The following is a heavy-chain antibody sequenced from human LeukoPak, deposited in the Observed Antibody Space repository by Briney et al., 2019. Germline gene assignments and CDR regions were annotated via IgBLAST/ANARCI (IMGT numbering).Heavy chain of an antibody. D-gene: IGHD6-13*01. V-gene: IGHV4-38-2*02. CDR1: GYSINNGYY. CDR3: ARHEYSNSWSPPGYSDL. Sequence: KPSETLSLTCIVSGYSINNGYYWGWIRQPPGRGLEWIGSIYHSGKTYYNPPLKSRVTISVDTSKTQFSLKLISVTAADTAVYYCARHEYSNSWSPPGYSDLWGRGTLITVSS. J-gene: IGHJ2*01. CDR2: IYHSGKT.